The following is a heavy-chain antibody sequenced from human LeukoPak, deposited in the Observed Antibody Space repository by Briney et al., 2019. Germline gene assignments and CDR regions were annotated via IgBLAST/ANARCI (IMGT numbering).Heavy chain of an antibody. CDR2: INGGGTTK. V-gene: IGHV3-11*01. CDR3: TRGVFSDV. Sequence: GGSLRLSCAASGFIFSDYYMNWICQAPGKGLEWVSHINGGGTTKYYADSVRGRFTLSRDNAKNTLYLQMNNLRADDTAVYYCTRGVFSDVWGTGTTVTVSS. CDR1: GFIFSDYY. J-gene: IGHJ6*04.